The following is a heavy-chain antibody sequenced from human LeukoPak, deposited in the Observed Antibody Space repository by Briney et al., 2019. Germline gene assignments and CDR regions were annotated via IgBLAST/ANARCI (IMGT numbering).Heavy chain of an antibody. CDR2: INPNSGGT. CDR1: GYTFTGYY. CDR3: ARDYGAQQGILNYFDY. Sequence: GASVKVSCKASGYTFTGYYMHWVRQAPGQGLEWMGWINPNSGGTNYAQKFQGRVTMTRDTSISTVYMELSRLRSDDTAVYYCARDYGAQQGILNYFDYWGQGTLVTVSS. D-gene: IGHD6-13*01. V-gene: IGHV1-2*02. J-gene: IGHJ4*02.